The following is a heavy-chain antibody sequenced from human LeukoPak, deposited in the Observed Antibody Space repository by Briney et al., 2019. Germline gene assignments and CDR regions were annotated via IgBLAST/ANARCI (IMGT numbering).Heavy chain of an antibody. CDR1: GFTLSNYG. V-gene: IGHV3-48*01. CDR2: ISSSSSTT. CDR3: ARDDDTKSWPYFDY. D-gene: IGHD2-8*01. J-gene: IGHJ4*02. Sequence: GKSLRPSCAASGFTLSNYGMNWVRQAPGKGLEWVSYISSSSSTTYYADSMKGRFTISRDNAKNSLYLQMNSLRVEDTAVYYCARDDDTKSWPYFDYWGQGTLVTVSS.